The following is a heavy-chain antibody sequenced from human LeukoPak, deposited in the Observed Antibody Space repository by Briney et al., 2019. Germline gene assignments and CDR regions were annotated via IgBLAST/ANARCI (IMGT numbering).Heavy chain of an antibody. D-gene: IGHD5-12*01. J-gene: IGHJ4*02. CDR2: ISSSSSYI. CDR1: GFTFSSYS. V-gene: IGHV3-21*01. Sequence: KSGGSLRLSCAASGFTFSSYSMNWVRQAPGKGLEWASSISSSSSYIYYADSVKGRFTISRDNAKNSLYLQMNSLRAEDTAVYYCAREGPPIVAVGLDYWGQGTLVTVSS. CDR3: AREGPPIVAVGLDY.